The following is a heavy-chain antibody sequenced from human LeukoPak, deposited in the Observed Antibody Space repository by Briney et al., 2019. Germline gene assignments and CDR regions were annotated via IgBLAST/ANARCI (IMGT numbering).Heavy chain of an antibody. D-gene: IGHD3-3*01. V-gene: IGHV4-38-2*02. CDR3: ARYNTYYDFWSGYRHDAFDI. CDR2: IYHSGST. CDR1: GYSISSGYY. Sequence: ETSETLSLTCTVSGYSISSGYYWGWIRQPPGKGLEWIGSIYHSGSTYYNPSLKSRVTISVDTSKNQFSLKPSSVTAADTAVYYCARYNTYYDFWSGYRHDAFDIWGQGTMVTVSS. J-gene: IGHJ3*02.